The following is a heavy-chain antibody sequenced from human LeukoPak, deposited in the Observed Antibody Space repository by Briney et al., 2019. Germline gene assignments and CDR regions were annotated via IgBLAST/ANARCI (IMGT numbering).Heavy chain of an antibody. V-gene: IGHV3-30*14. J-gene: IGHJ4*02. CDR2: ISYDGSNK. D-gene: IGHD2-8*01. CDR3: ARESPLGYDFDY. Sequence: PGGSLRLSCAASGFTFSSYAMHWVRQAPGKGLEWVAVISYDGSNKYYADSVKGRFTISRDNSKNTLYLQMNSLRAEDTAVYYCARESPLGYDFDYWGQGTPVTVSS. CDR1: GFTFSSYA.